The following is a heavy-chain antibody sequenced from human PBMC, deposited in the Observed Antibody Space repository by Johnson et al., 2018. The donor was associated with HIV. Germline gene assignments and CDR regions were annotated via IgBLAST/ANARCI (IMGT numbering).Heavy chain of an antibody. D-gene: IGHD6-6*01. V-gene: IGHV3-30-3*01. J-gene: IGHJ3*02. CDR3: ANLEYNSTDAFDI. Sequence: VESGGGVVQPGRSLRLSCAASGFTFSSYAMHWVRQAPGKGLEWVAVISYDGSNKYYADSVKGRFTISRDNSKNTLYLQMNSLRAEDTAVYYCANLEYNSTDAFDIWGQGTLVTVSS. CDR2: ISYDGSNK. CDR1: GFTFSSYA.